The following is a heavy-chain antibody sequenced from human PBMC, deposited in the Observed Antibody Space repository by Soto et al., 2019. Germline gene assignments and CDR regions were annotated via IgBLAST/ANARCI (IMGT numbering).Heavy chain of an antibody. V-gene: IGHV1-24*01. CDR2: FDPEDGET. D-gene: IGHD3-10*01. J-gene: IGHJ6*02. Sequence: ASVKVSCKVSGYTLTELSMHWVRQAPGKGLEWMGGFDPEDGETIYAQKFQGRVTMTEDTSTDTAYMELSSLRSEDTAVYYCATDYGSGPDPVYYYYGMDVWGQGTTVTVSS. CDR1: GYTLTELS. CDR3: ATDYGSGPDPVYYYYGMDV.